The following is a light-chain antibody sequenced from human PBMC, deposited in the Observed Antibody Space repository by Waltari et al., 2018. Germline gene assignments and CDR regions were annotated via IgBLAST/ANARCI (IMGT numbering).Light chain of an antibody. CDR3: QKYNSAPWT. V-gene: IGKV1-5*03. Sequence: DIQMTQSPSTLSASVGDTVSITCRASQSIRSWLAWYQRKPGKAPKLLIYEASTLESGVPSRFSGSGSGTEFTLVISSLQPEDFATYYCQKYNSAPWTFGQGTKVEIK. CDR1: QSIRSW. CDR2: EAS. J-gene: IGKJ1*01.